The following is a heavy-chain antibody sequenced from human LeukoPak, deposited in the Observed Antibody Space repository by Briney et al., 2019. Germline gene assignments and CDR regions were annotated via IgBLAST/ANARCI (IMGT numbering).Heavy chain of an antibody. J-gene: IGHJ4*02. D-gene: IGHD5-18*01. Sequence: SETLSLTCTVSGGSISSYYWSWIRQPPGKGLAWIGYIHYSGSTNYNPSLKSRLPIPVETPKSQFSLKLSSVTDADTAVYYCARQINTAMDYWGQGTLVSVCS. CDR1: GGSISSYY. CDR3: ARQINTAMDY. CDR2: IHYSGST. V-gene: IGHV4-59*01.